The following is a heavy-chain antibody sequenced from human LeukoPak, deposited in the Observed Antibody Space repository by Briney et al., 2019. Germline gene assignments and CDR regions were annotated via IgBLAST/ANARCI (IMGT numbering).Heavy chain of an antibody. CDR1: GGSISSYY. J-gene: IGHJ4*02. CDR2: IYYSGST. Sequence: PSETLSLTCTVSGGSISSYYWSWIRQPPGKGLEWLGYIYYSGSTNYNPSLKSRVTISVDTSKNQFSLKLSSVTAADTAVYYCARDYYDSSGYWGPWDYWGQGTLVTVSS. V-gene: IGHV4-59*01. D-gene: IGHD3-22*01. CDR3: ARDYYDSSGYWGPWDY.